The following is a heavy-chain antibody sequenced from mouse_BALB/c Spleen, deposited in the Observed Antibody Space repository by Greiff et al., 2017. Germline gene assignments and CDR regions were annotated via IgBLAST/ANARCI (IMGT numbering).Heavy chain of an antibody. D-gene: IGHD2-2*01. J-gene: IGHJ3*01. CDR3: ARWYGYEAWFAY. V-gene: IGHV3-2*02. CDR2: ISYSGST. Sequence: EVKLMESGPGLVKPSQSLSLTCTVTGYSITSDYAWNWIRQFPGNKLEWMGYISYSGSTSYNPSLKSRISITRDTSKNQFFLQLNSVTTEDTATYYCARWYGYEAWFAYWGQGTLVTVSA. CDR1: GYSITSDYA.